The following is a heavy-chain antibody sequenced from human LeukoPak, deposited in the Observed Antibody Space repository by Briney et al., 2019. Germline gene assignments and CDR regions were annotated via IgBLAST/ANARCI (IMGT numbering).Heavy chain of an antibody. V-gene: IGHV3-21*01. J-gene: IGHJ4*02. Sequence: GGSLRLSCAAPGFTFSTSAMIWVRQAPGRGLEWVSSISGSGNHIYYADSVKGRFTVSRVNAKNSLYLQMNSLRAEDTAVYYCARDLFDYWGQGTLVTVSS. CDR3: ARDLFDY. CDR2: ISGSGNHI. CDR1: GFTFSTSA.